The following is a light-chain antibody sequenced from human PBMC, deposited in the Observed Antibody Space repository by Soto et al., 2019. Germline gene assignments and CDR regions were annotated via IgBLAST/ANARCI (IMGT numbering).Light chain of an antibody. J-gene: IGKJ3*01. V-gene: IGKV3-20*01. CDR1: QSVSSSY. Sequence: EIVLTQSPGTLSLSPGERATLSCRASQSVSSSYFAWYQQRPGQAPRLLIYGASGRATGIPDRFSGSGSGTDFTLTIRRLEPEDFAVYYCQQYDSSPSLTIGLGTKVDIK. CDR3: QQYDSSPSLT. CDR2: GAS.